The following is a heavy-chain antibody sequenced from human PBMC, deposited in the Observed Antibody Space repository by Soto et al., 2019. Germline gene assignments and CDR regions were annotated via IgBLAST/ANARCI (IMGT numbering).Heavy chain of an antibody. CDR2: IWYDGSNK. V-gene: IGHV3-33*01. CDR3: ARDLSPYHSSGYYPPSC. CDR1: GFTFSSYG. D-gene: IGHD3-22*01. Sequence: GGSLRLSCAASGFTFSSYGMHWVRQAPGKGLEWVAVIWYDGSNKYYADSVKGRFTISRDNSKNTLYLQMNSLRAEDTAVYYCARDLSPYHSSGYYPPSCWGQGTLVTVSS. J-gene: IGHJ4*02.